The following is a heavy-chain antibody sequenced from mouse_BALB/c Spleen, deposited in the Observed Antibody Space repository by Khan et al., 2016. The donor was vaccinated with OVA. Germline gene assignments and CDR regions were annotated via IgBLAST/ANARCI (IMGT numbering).Heavy chain of an antibody. CDR1: GFTFIDYG. CDR2: ISSVAYSI. J-gene: IGHJ3*01. CDR3: VRGGFAY. Sequence: EVELVESGGGLVQPGGSRKLSCAASGFTFIDYGMAWVRQTPGKGPEWIAFISSVAYSIYYADTVTGRFTISRENAKNTLYLEMSSLWSDDTAMYYCVRGGFAYWGQGTLVTGSA. V-gene: IGHV5-15*02.